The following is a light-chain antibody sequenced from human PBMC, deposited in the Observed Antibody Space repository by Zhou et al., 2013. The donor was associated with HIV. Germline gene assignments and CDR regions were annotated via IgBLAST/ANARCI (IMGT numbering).Light chain of an antibody. J-gene: IGKJ1*01. CDR2: EAS. CDR1: QSVSRW. Sequence: DIQMTQSPSTLSASLGDRVTITCRASQSVSRWVAWYQQKPGEAPKLLMYEASSLQSGVPPRFSGSGSGTDFSLTISSLQPNDFGTYYCQQYNASPWTFGQGTKVEIK. CDR3: QQYNASPWT. V-gene: IGKV1-5*03.